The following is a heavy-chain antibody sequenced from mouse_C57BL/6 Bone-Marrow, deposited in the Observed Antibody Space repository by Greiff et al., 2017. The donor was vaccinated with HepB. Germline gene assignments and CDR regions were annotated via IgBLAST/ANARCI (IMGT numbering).Heavy chain of an antibody. CDR1: GFTFSSYA. Sequence: DVHLVESGAGLVKPGGSLKLSCAASGFTFSSYAMSWVRQTPEKRLEWVAYISSGGDYIYYADTVKGRFTISRDNARNTLYLQMSSLKSEDTAMYYCTREATVPPWFAYWGQGTLVTVSA. CDR2: ISSGGDYI. J-gene: IGHJ3*01. V-gene: IGHV5-9-1*02. CDR3: TREATVPPWFAY. D-gene: IGHD1-1*01.